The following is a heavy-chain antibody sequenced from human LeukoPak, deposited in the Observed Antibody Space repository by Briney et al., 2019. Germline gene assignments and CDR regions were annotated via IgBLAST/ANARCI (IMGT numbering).Heavy chain of an antibody. J-gene: IGHJ4*02. D-gene: IGHD4-11*01. Sequence: PGGSLRLSCAASGFTFSSYAMNWIRQVPGKGLEWVSYIGGSGSPIYYADSVKGRFTISRDNAKNSPYLQMNSLRAEDTAVYYCARDRDYSFDYWGQGTLVTVSS. V-gene: IGHV3-48*01. CDR2: IGGSGSPI. CDR1: GFTFSSYA. CDR3: ARDRDYSFDY.